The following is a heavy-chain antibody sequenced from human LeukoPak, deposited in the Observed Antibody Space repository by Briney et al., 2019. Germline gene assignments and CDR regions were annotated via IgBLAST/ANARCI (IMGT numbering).Heavy chain of an antibody. J-gene: IGHJ5*02. V-gene: IGHV4-38-2*02. CDR3: ARSRWELAAFDP. Sequence: PSETLSLTCTVSGYSISSGYYWGWIRQPPGKGLEWIGSIYHSGSTYYNPSLKSRVTISVDTSKNQFSLKLSSVTAADTAVYYCARSRWELAAFDPWGQGTLVTVSS. D-gene: IGHD1-26*01. CDR2: IYHSGST. CDR1: GYSISSGYY.